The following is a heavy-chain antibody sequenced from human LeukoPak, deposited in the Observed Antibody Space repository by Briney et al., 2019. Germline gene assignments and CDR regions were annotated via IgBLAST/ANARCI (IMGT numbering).Heavy chain of an antibody. CDR2: IKNDGSEK. Sequence: AGSLRLSCAASGFTFSSYWMTWVRQAPGKGLEWVAHIKNDGSEKYYVDSVKGRFTISRDNAKNSLYLQMNSLRVEDTAVYYCARDPASAVPIDYLGQGTLVTVSS. CDR3: ARDPASAVPIDY. D-gene: IGHD2-2*01. V-gene: IGHV3-7*01. J-gene: IGHJ4*02. CDR1: GFTFSSYW.